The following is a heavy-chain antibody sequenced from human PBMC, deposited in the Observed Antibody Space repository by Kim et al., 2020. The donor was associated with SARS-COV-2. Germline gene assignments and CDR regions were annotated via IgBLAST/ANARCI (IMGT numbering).Heavy chain of an antibody. CDR2: ISSNGGST. D-gene: IGHD3-22*01. CDR1: GFTFSSYA. Sequence: GGSLRLSCAASGFTFSSYAMHWVRQAPGKGLEYVSAISSNGGSTYYANSVKGRFTISRDNSKNTLYLQMGSLRAEDMAVYYCARDGGGYYYDSSGYYADAFDIWGQGTMVTVSS. CDR3: ARDGGGYYYDSSGYYADAFDI. V-gene: IGHV3-64*01. J-gene: IGHJ3*02.